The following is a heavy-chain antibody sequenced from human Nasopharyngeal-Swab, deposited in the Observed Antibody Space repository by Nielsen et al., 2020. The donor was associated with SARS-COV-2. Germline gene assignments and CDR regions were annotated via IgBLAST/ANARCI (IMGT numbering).Heavy chain of an antibody. CDR3: ARRSSTLGDYYYGMDV. V-gene: IGHV5-51*01. CDR2: IYPGDSDT. D-gene: IGHD6-13*01. Sequence: GESLKISCKGSGYSFSTNWIGWVRQMPGKGLEWMGIIYPGDSDTRYSPSFQGQVTISVDKSISTAYLQWSSLKASDTAMYYCARRSSTLGDYYYGMDVWGQGTTVTVSS. CDR1: GYSFSTNW. J-gene: IGHJ6*02.